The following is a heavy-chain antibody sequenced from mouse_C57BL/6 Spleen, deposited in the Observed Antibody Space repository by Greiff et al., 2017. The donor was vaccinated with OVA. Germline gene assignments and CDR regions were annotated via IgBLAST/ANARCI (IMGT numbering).Heavy chain of an antibody. CDR2: IDPETGGT. D-gene: IGHD3-3*01. J-gene: IGHJ2*01. Sequence: VKLMESGAELVRPGASVTLSCKASGYTFTDYEMHWVKQTPVHGMEWIGAIDPETGGTAYNQKFKGKAILTADKSSSPAYIELRSLTSEDSAVYYCTREGDHYFDYWGQGTTLTVSS. CDR1: GYTFTDYE. V-gene: IGHV1-15*01. CDR3: TREGDHYFDY.